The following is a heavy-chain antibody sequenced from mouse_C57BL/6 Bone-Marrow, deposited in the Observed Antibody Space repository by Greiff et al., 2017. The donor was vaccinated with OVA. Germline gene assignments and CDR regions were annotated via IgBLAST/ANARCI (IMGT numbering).Heavy chain of an antibody. D-gene: IGHD2-5*01. J-gene: IGHJ3*01. CDR2: IDPENGDT. V-gene: IGHV14-4*01. Sequence: EVQLQESGAELVRPGASVKLSCTVSGFNIKDDYMHWVKQRPEQGLEWIGWIDPENGDTEYASKFQGKATITADTSSNTAYLQLSSLTSEDTAVYYCTTEYYSNFWFAYWGQGTLVTVSA. CDR1: GFNIKDDY. CDR3: TTEYYSNFWFAY.